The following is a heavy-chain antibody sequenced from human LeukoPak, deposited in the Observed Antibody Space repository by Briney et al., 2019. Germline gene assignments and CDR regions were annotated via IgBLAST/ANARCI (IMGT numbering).Heavy chain of an antibody. CDR1: GYTFSSYA. D-gene: IGHD4-11*01. J-gene: IGHJ4*02. V-gene: IGHV3-30-3*01. CDR3: ARHSMTYFDY. CDR2: ISYDGSNK. Sequence: GRSLRLSCAASGYTFSSYAMHWVRQAPGKGLEWVAVISYDGSNKYYADSVKGRFTISRDNSKNTLYLQMNSLRAEDTAVYYCARHSMTYFDYWGQGTLVTVSS.